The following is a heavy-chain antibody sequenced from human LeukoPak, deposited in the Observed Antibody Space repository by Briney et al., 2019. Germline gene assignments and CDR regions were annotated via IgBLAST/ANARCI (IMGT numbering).Heavy chain of an antibody. J-gene: IGHJ4*02. CDR1: GFTFSNAW. CDR2: IKSKTDGGTT. V-gene: IGHV3-15*01. CDR3: TTVHCSGGSCYLIDY. Sequence: RGSLRLSCAASGFTFSNAWMSWVRQAPGKGLEWVGRIKSKTDGGTTDYAAPVKGRFTISRDDSKNTLYLQMNSLKTEDTAVYSCTTVHCSGGSCYLIDYWGQGTLVTVSS. D-gene: IGHD2-15*01.